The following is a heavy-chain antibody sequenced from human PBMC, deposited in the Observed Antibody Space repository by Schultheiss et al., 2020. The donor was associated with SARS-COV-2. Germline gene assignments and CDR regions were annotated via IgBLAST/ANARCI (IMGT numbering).Heavy chain of an antibody. V-gene: IGHV3-30-3*02. J-gene: IGHJ4*02. CDR1: GFTFGDNA. D-gene: IGHD3-22*01. CDR3: AKVGGGYYYDSSGYSDY. CDR2: ISYDGSNK. Sequence: GGSLRLSCISSGFTFGDNAMSWFRQAPGKGLEWVALISYDGSNKYYADSVKGRFTISRDNSKNTLYLQMNSLRAEDTAVYYCAKVGGGYYYDSSGYSDYWGQGTLVTVSS.